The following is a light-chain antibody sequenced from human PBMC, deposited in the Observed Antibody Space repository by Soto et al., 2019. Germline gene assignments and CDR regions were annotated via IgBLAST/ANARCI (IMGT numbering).Light chain of an antibody. J-gene: IGKJ2*03. Sequence: DIQMTQSPSSLSASVEDRVTITCRANRSLSNYLNGYQQKPGKAHTILIYAATRLQSGVPSRFSGSGSGRDFTLTISSLQPEDFAACYCQQSYSTPYSFGLGTKL. CDR1: RSLSNY. CDR3: QQSYSTPYS. V-gene: IGKV1-39*01. CDR2: AAT.